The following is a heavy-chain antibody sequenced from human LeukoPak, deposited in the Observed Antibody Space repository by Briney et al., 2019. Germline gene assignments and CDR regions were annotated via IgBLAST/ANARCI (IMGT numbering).Heavy chain of an antibody. D-gene: IGHD3-10*02. CDR1: EFTFNSYV. Sequence: GRSLRLSCAASEFTFNSYVMHWVRQAPGKGLEWVSYISSSGSTIYYADSVKGRFTISRDNAKNSLYLQMNSLRAEDTAVYYCAELGITMIGGVWGKGTTVTISS. CDR3: AELGITMIGGV. CDR2: ISSSGSTI. V-gene: IGHV3-48*03. J-gene: IGHJ6*04.